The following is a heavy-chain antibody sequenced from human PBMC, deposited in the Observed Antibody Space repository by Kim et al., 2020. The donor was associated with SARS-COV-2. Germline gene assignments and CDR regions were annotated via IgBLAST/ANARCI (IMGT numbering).Heavy chain of an antibody. J-gene: IGHJ4*02. CDR3: ARDRFGSSWYEMGVDY. CDR2: IYSGGST. CDR1: GFTVSSNY. V-gene: IGHV3-66*01. D-gene: IGHD6-13*01. Sequence: GGSLRLSCAASGFTVSSNYMSWVRQAPGKGLEWVSVIYSGGSTYYADSVKGRFTISRDNSKNTLYLQMNSLRAEDTAVYYCARDRFGSSWYEMGVDYWGQGTLVTVSS.